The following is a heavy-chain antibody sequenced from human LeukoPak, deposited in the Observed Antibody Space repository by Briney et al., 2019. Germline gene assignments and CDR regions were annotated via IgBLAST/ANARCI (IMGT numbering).Heavy chain of an antibody. CDR3: AVLLRTLQLLDF. J-gene: IGHJ4*02. CDR1: GYTFTDYY. D-gene: IGHD3-10*01. V-gene: IGHV1-2*02. Sequence: ASVKVSCKASGYTFTDYYMHWVRQAPGQGLEWMGWINPHSGGTDHAQKFQGRVTMTRDTSISTAYMELSGLRSEDTAMYYCAVLLRTLQLLDFWGQGTLVTVAS. CDR2: INPHSGGT.